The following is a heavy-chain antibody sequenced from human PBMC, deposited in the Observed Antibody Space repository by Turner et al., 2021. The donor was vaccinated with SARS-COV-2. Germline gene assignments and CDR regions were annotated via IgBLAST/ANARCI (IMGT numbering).Heavy chain of an antibody. J-gene: IGHJ4*02. D-gene: IGHD4-17*01. V-gene: IGHV1-69*01. CDR1: GCIFSTYA. CDR3: AKAQGEYGDYGGDY. CDR2: ITPVFGTA. Sequence: QVQLVQSGAEVKKPGSSVKVSCKASGCIFSTYAISWVRQAPGQGLEWMGGITPVFGTANYAQHFQGRVTITADESTSYLELSSLRSEDTAVYFCAKAQGEYGDYGGDYWGQGTLVTVSS.